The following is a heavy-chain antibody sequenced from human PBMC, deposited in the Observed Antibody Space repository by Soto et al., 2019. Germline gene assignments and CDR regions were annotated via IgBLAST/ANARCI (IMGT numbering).Heavy chain of an antibody. J-gene: IGHJ6*02. V-gene: IGHV1-69*13. CDR2: IIPIFGTA. D-gene: IGHD3-3*01. CDR1: GGTFSSYA. Sequence: SVKVSCKASGGTFSSYAISWVRQAPGQGLEWMGGIIPIFGTANYAQKFQGRVTITADESTSTAYMELRSLRSDDTAVYYCARDRVYYYYGMDVWGQGTTVTVSS. CDR3: ARDRVYYYYGMDV.